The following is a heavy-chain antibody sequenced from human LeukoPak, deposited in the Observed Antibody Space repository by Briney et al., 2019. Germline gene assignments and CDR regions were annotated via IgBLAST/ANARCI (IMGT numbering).Heavy chain of an antibody. CDR2: IYSSGST. J-gene: IGHJ4*02. CDR1: GGSINNYY. CDR3: ARGHSTVTHFDY. D-gene: IGHD4-17*01. Sequence: SETLSLTCTVSGGSINNYYWSWIRQPAGKGLEWIGRIYSSGSTYYNPSLKSRVTMSVDTSKDQFSLKLTSVTAADTAVYFYARGHSTVTHFDYWGQGTLVTVSS. V-gene: IGHV4-4*07.